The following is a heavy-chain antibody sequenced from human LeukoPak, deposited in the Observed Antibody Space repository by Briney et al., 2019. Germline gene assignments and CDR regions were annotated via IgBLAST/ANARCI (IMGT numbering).Heavy chain of an antibody. D-gene: IGHD2-2*01. CDR2: ISYDGSNK. CDR3: ARGGDIVVVPAAMALHHDAFDI. CDR1: GFTFSSYG. Sequence: PGRSLRLSCAASGFTFSSYGMHWVRQAPGKGLEWVAVISYDGSNKYYADSVKGRFTISRDNSKNTLYLQMNSLRAEDTAVYYCARGGDIVVVPAAMALHHDAFDIWGQGTMVTVSS. J-gene: IGHJ3*02. V-gene: IGHV3-30*19.